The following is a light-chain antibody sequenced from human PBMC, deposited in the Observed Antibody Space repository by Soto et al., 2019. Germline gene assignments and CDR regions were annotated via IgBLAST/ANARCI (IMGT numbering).Light chain of an antibody. CDR3: QQYGSSPQT. CDR1: QSVSSSY. Sequence: EIGLRQSPGTLSSAPGERATLSCRASQSVSSSYFAWYQQKPGQAPRLLIYGASSRASGIPDRFSGSGSGTDFTLTISRLEPEDFAVYYCQQYGSSPQTFGQGTKVDIK. CDR2: GAS. J-gene: IGKJ1*01. V-gene: IGKV3-20*01.